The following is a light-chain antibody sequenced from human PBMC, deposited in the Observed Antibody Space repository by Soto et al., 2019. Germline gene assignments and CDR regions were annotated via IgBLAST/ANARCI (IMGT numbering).Light chain of an antibody. J-gene: IGLJ3*02. CDR3: QTWGTDMRA. Sequence: QLVLAQSPSASASLGGSVRLTCTLSSGHTTYVIAWHQQQAEKAPRYLMKVNSDGSYIKGDGIPDRFSGSSSGAERYLTISSLQSEDEGDYYCQTWGTDMRAFGGGTKVTVL. V-gene: IGLV4-69*01. CDR1: SGHTTYV. CDR2: VNSDGSY.